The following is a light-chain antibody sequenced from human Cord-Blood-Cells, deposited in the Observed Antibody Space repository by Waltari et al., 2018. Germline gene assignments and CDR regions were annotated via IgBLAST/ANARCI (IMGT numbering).Light chain of an antibody. Sequence: QSALTQPASVSGSPGQSITFSCTATSSDVGSYNLVSWYQQHPGKAPKLMIYEGSKRPSGVSNRFSGSKSGNTASLTISGLQAEDEADYYCCSYAGSSTLVFGGGTKLTVL. J-gene: IGLJ3*02. CDR3: CSYAGSSTLV. CDR1: SSDVGSYNL. V-gene: IGLV2-23*01. CDR2: EGS.